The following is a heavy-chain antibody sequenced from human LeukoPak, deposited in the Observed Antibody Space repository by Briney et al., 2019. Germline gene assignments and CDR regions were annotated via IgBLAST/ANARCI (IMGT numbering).Heavy chain of an antibody. CDR1: GYTFTGYY. CDR3: AREVQLWLRGWFDP. CDR2: INPNSGGT. Sequence: ASVKVSCKASGYTFTGYYMHWVRQAPGQGLEWMGWINPNSGGTNYAQKFQGRVTMTRDTSISTAYMELSRLRSDDTAVYYCAREVQLWLRGWFDPWGQGTLVTVSS. D-gene: IGHD5-18*01. V-gene: IGHV1-2*02. J-gene: IGHJ5*02.